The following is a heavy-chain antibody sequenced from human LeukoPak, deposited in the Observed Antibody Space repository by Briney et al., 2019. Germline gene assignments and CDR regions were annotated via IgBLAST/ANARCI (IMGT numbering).Heavy chain of an antibody. CDR1: GFTFRKYW. V-gene: IGHV3-74*01. D-gene: IGHD1-26*01. Sequence: TGGSLRLSCAASGFTFRKYWLHWVRQAPGKGLVWVSRINPDDGSTSYADSVKGRFTISRDNAKSTLYLQMNSLRAEDTAVYYCLTIAETTIDAFDIWGQGTKVTVSS. CDR2: INPDDGST. J-gene: IGHJ3*02. CDR3: LTIAETTIDAFDI.